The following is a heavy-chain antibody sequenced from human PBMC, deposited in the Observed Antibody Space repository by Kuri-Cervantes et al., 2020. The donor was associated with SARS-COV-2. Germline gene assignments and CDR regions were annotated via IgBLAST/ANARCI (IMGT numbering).Heavy chain of an antibody. CDR2: IYYSGST. V-gene: IGHV4-39*01. Sequence: SETLSLTCTVSGGSISSSSYYWGWIRQPPGKGLEWIGSIYYSGSTSYNPSLKSRVTISVDTSKNQFSLKLSPVTAADTAVYYCARLGGSVTTDEIDYWGQGTLVTVSS. D-gene: IGHD4-11*01. J-gene: IGHJ4*02. CDR1: GGSISSSSYY. CDR3: ARLGGSVTTDEIDY.